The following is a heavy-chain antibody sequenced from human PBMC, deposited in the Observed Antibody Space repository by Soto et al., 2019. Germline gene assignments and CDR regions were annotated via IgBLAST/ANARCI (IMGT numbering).Heavy chain of an antibody. D-gene: IGHD5-18*01. CDR2: ISSSSSTI. Sequence: EVQLVESGGGLVQPGGSLRLSCAASGFTFSSYSMNWVRQAPGKGLEWVSYISSSSSTIYYADSVKGRFTISRDNAKNSLYLQMNSLRDEDTAVYYCARHADYGMTPMVNHYYCMDIWGQGTTVTVSS. CDR3: ARHADYGMTPMVNHYYCMDI. J-gene: IGHJ6*02. V-gene: IGHV3-48*02. CDR1: GFTFSSYS.